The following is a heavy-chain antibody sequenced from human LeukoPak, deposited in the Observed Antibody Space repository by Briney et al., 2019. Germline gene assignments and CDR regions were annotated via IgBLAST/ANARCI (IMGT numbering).Heavy chain of an antibody. V-gene: IGHV3-30*02. CDR2: IRYDGSDK. J-gene: IGHJ4*02. CDR1: GFTFSSYS. D-gene: IGHD6-13*01. CDR3: AKNSDGLAAVGS. Sequence: GGSLRLSCAASGFTFSSYSMNWVRQAPGKGLEWVAFIRYDGSDKTYADFVKGRFTISRDNSRNTLYLQINGLRAEDTAVYYCAKNSDGLAAVGSWGQGTLVTVSS.